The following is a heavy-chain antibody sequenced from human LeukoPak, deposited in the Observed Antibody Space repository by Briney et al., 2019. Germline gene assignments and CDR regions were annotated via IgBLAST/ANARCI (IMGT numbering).Heavy chain of an antibody. J-gene: IGHJ4*02. CDR1: GFTFSTYG. CDR2: ISSSGSTI. Sequence: GGSLRLSCAASGFTFSTYGMHWVRQAPGKGLEWVSYISSSGSTIYYADSVKGRFTISRDNAKNSLYLQMNSLRAEDTAVYYCARSHDYGDYWGQGTLVTVSS. D-gene: IGHD4-17*01. CDR3: ARSHDYGDY. V-gene: IGHV3-48*04.